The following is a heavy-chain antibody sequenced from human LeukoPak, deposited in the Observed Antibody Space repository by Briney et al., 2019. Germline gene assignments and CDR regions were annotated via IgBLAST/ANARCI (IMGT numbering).Heavy chain of an antibody. CDR3: ARDLSPPYYDFWSGYYFLYNWFDP. D-gene: IGHD3-3*01. CDR2: ISAYNGNT. Sequence: ASVKVSCKASGYTFTSYGISWVRQAPGQGLEWMGWISAYNGNTNYAQKLQGRVTMTTDTSTSTAYMELRSLRSDDTAVYYCARDLSPPYYDFWSGYYFLYNWFDPWGQGTLVTVSS. V-gene: IGHV1-18*01. CDR1: GYTFTSYG. J-gene: IGHJ5*02.